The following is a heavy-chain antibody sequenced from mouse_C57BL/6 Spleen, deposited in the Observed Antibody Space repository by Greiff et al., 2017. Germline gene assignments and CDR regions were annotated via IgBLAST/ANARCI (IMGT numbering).Heavy chain of an antibody. CDR2: INPSSGYT. CDR3: ARVYYKGAMDY. Sequence: QVQLKQSGAELARPGASVKMSCKASGYTFTSYTMHWVKQRPGQGLEWIGYINPSSGYTKYNQKFKDKATLTADKSSSTAYMQLSSLTSEDSAVYYCARVYYKGAMDYWGQGTSVTVSS. CDR1: GYTFTSYT. D-gene: IGHD2-12*01. V-gene: IGHV1-4*01. J-gene: IGHJ4*01.